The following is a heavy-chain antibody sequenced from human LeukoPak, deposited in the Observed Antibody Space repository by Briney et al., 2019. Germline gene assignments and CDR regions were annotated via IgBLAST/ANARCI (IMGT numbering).Heavy chain of an antibody. CDR1: GGSSSGYY. CDR3: ARAPGGGY. CDR2: INHSGST. J-gene: IGHJ4*02. Sequence: SETLSLTCAVYGGSSSGYYWSWIRQPPGKGLEWIGEINHSGSTNYNPSLKSRVTISVDTSKNQFSLKLSSVTAADTAVYYCARAPGGGYWGQGTLVTVSS. V-gene: IGHV4-34*01. D-gene: IGHD3-10*01.